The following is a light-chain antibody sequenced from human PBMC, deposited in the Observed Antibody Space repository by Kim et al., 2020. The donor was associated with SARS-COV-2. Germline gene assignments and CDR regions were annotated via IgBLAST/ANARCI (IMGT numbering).Light chain of an antibody. CDR1: QSISRS. CDR2: GAA. J-gene: IGKJ4*01. Sequence: VTRSVSPRESFTLACRAGQSISRSLAWYQQNPGQAPRLLIYGAASRAAYVPGRFSGSGSGTQFTLTISSLQSDDFAVYYCQQSITFGGGTKVDIK. V-gene: IGKV3-15*01. CDR3: QQSIT.